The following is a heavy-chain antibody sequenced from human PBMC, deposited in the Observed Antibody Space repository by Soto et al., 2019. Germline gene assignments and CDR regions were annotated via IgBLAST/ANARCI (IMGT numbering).Heavy chain of an antibody. Sequence: EVQLVESGGGLIQPGGSLRLSCAVSGFTVSNNYMSWVRQAPGKGLEGVSVIYSGGYTAYGDSVKGRFTISRDNSKNTLFLKMNSLRGNAAAFFYGATRGGGGGYWGQGTLVTVSS. D-gene: IGHD3-10*01. CDR1: GFTVSNNY. CDR3: ATRGGGGGY. J-gene: IGHJ4*02. CDR2: IYSGGYT. V-gene: IGHV3-53*01.